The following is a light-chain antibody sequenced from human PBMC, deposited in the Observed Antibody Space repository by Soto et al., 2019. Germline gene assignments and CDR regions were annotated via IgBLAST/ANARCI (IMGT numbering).Light chain of an antibody. V-gene: IGKV3-20*01. CDR1: QSVNSNW. CDR3: QQYGSSPRP. Sequence: EIVLTQSPGTLSLSPGERATLSCRASQSVNSNWLAWYHQNAGQAPRLLIYGASSRATGIPDRYSGSGSGTGFTLTITRLEKEDFAVYYCQQYGSSPRPFGQGNKVEIK. CDR2: GAS. J-gene: IGKJ1*01.